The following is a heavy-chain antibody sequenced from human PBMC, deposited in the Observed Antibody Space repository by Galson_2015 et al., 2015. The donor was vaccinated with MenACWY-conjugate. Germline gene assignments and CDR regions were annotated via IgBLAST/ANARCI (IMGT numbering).Heavy chain of an antibody. CDR2: ISSSGNTI. J-gene: IGHJ1*01. CDR1: GFTFSSYE. D-gene: IGHD3-22*01. Sequence: SLRLSCAASGFTFSSYEMNWVRQAPGKGLEWVSYISSSGNTIYYADSVKGRFTISRDNAKNSLYLQMNSLRAEDTAVYYCARGFYDRSRYYFPGGRGTLVTVSS. V-gene: IGHV3-48*03. CDR3: ARGFYDRSRYYFP.